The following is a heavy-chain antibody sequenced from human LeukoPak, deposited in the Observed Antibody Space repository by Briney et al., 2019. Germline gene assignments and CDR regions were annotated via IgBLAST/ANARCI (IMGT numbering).Heavy chain of an antibody. CDR3: AKDMDYYGSGSL. V-gene: IGHV3-9*01. CDR2: ISWNSGTI. D-gene: IGHD3-10*01. CDR1: GFTFDDYA. Sequence: GGSLRLSCAASGFTFDDYAMHWVRQAPGKGLEWVSGISWNSGTIGYADSVKGRFTISRDNAKNSLYLQMNSLRAEDTALYYCAKDMDYYGSGSLWGQGTLVTVSS. J-gene: IGHJ4*02.